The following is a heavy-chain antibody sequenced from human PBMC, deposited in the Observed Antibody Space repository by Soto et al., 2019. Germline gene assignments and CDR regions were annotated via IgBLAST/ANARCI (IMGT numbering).Heavy chain of an antibody. CDR1: GGSINNYY. J-gene: IGHJ3*02. Sequence: SETLSLTCTVSGGSINNYYWIWIRQPPGKGLEWIGYLYYSGITDYNPSLNSRVTISVDTSKNQFFLRLSSVTAADTAVYYCARRTRSYARHDAFDIWGQGTMVTVSS. V-gene: IGHV4-59*01. CDR2: LYYSGIT. D-gene: IGHD3-16*01. CDR3: ARRTRSYARHDAFDI.